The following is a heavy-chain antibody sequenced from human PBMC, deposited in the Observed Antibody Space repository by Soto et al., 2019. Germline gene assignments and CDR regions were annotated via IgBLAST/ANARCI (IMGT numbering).Heavy chain of an antibody. V-gene: IGHV3-30*18. CDR2: ISYDGSNK. J-gene: IGHJ4*02. Sequence: QVQLVESGGGVVQPGRSLRLSCAASGFTFSSYGMHWVRQAPGKGLEWVAVISYDGSNKYYADSVKGRFTISRDNSKNTLYLQMNSLRAEDTAVYYCAKEVHGVFDYWGQGTLVTVSS. CDR1: GFTFSSYG. D-gene: IGHD1-1*01. CDR3: AKEVHGVFDY.